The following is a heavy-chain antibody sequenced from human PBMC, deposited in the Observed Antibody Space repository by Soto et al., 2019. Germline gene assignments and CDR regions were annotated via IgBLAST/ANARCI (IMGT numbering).Heavy chain of an antibody. D-gene: IGHD3-9*01. CDR3: FSHEVAETLLIPC. V-gene: IGHV3-15*07. J-gene: IGHJ4*02. CDR2: IKSKSDGGTA. Sequence: GGSLRLSCAASGFSFRDAWMNWVRQAPGGGLEWVGRIKSKSDGGTADYAAPVEGRFAISRDDSKNTLYLQMNSLKTEDTAVYFCFSHEVAETLLIPCWGQGTLVTVSS. CDR1: GFSFRDAW.